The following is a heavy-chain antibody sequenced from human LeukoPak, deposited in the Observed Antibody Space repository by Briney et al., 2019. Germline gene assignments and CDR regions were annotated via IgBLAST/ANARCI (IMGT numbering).Heavy chain of an antibody. CDR3: ARGARGYSGYGPDY. V-gene: IGHV1-8*01. D-gene: IGHD5-12*01. Sequence: ASVKVSCKASGYTFTSYDINWVRQAPGQGLEWMGWMNPNSGNTGYAQKFQGRVTMTRNTSISTAYMELSSLRSEDTAVYYCARGARGYSGYGPDYWGQGTLVTVSS. CDR1: GYTFTSYD. CDR2: MNPNSGNT. J-gene: IGHJ4*02.